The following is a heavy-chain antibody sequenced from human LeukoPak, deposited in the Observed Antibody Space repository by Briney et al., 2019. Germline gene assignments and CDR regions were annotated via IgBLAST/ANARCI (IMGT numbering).Heavy chain of an antibody. CDR3: ARGRGICSSTSCYTNFQH. V-gene: IGHV1-69*13. CDR2: IIPIFGTA. D-gene: IGHD2-2*02. Sequence: SVKVSCKASGGTFSSYAISWVRQAPGQGREWMGGIIPIFGTANYVQKFQGKVTITADESTSTAYMELSSLRSEDTAVYYCARGRGICSSTSCYTNFQHWGQGTLVTVSS. CDR1: GGTFSSYA. J-gene: IGHJ1*01.